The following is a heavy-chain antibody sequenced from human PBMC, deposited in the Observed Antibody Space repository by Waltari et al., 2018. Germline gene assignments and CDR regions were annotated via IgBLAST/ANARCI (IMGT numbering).Heavy chain of an antibody. CDR3: ARGVPDI. CDR1: GFTFSNYG. D-gene: IGHD3-10*01. CDR2: IYTSGSVI. Sequence: EEQLVESGGGLVRPGGSLRLSCAASGFTFSNYGMNWVRQTPGKGLEWLSSIYTSGSVIYADSVKGRFTVSRDNAKNFLFLQMDSLRVEDTAVYYCARGVPDIWGRGTMVTVSS. J-gene: IGHJ3*02. V-gene: IGHV3-48*01.